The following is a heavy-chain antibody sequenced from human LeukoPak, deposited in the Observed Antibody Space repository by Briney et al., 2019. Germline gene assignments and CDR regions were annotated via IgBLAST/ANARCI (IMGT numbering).Heavy chain of an antibody. CDR2: INQRRNT. V-gene: IGHV4-34*01. Sequence: SETLSLTCVVYGESFSGYSWSWIRQPPGKGLEWIGEINQRRNTNYNPSLKSRVTISVDTSKNQFSLKLSSVTAADTAVYYCASSSVLRYFDWSPVNAFDIWGQGTMVTVSS. CDR3: ASSSVLRYFDWSPVNAFDI. J-gene: IGHJ3*02. CDR1: GESFSGYS. D-gene: IGHD3-9*01.